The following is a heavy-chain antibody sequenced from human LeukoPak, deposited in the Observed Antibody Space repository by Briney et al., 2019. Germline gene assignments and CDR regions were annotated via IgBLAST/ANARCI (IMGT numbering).Heavy chain of an antibody. Sequence: SETLSLTCTVSGGSISSSDHFWGWIRQPPGKGLEWIGSIYYSGSGSTYYNPSLKSRITISVDTSKNQFSLKVRSVTAADTAVYYCARHVRAAGRANWFDPWGQGTLVTVSP. CDR3: ARHVRAAGRANWFDP. J-gene: IGHJ5*02. D-gene: IGHD6-13*01. V-gene: IGHV4-39*01. CDR2: IYYSGSGST. CDR1: GGSISSSDHF.